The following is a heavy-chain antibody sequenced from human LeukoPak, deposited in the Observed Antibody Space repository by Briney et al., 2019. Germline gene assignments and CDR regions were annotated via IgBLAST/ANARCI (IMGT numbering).Heavy chain of an antibody. CDR3: ARSPGKTYYYDSSGYYYFDY. CDR2: IYTSGST. Sequence: SETLSLTCTVSGGSISSYYWSWIRQPAGKGLEWIGRIYTSGSTNYNPSLKSRVTISVDTSKNQFSLKLSSVTAADTAVYYCARSPGKTYYYDSSGYYYFDYWGQGTLVTVSS. V-gene: IGHV4-4*07. J-gene: IGHJ4*02. CDR1: GGSISSYY. D-gene: IGHD3-22*01.